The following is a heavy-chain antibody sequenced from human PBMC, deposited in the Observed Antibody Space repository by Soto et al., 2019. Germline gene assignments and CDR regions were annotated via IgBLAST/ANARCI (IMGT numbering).Heavy chain of an antibody. CDR2: IGTAGDT. Sequence: PGGSLRLSCAASGFTFSNYDMHWVRQVTGKGLEWVSTIGTAGDTYYPGSVKGRFTISRENAKNSLYLQMNSLRAEDTAVYYCARLPKRGAYYFDYWGQGTLVTVSS. CDR3: ARLPKRGAYYFDY. J-gene: IGHJ4*02. V-gene: IGHV3-13*01. CDR1: GFTFSNYD.